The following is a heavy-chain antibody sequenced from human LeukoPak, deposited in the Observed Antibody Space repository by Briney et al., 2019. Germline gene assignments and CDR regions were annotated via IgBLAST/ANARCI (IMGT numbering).Heavy chain of an antibody. Sequence: GGSLRLSCAASGFTFSSYAMSWVRQAPGKGLEWVSTVSVYGGTTYYADSVKGRFTISRDNSKNTLYLQMGSLRVEDMAVYYCAREEKGDLDVWGQGTTVAVTS. CDR1: GFTFSSYA. CDR3: AREEKGDLDV. CDR2: VSVYGGTT. D-gene: IGHD5-24*01. J-gene: IGHJ6*02. V-gene: IGHV3-23*01.